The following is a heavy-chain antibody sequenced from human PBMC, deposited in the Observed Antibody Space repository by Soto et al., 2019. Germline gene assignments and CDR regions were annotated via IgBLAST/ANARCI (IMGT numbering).Heavy chain of an antibody. CDR2: INHSGST. CDR1: GGSFSGYY. CDR3: ARGSEYSGYDAEYYYYYYMDV. V-gene: IGHV4-34*01. Sequence: SETLSLTCAVYGGSFSGYYWSWIRQPPGKGLEWIGEINHSGSTNYNPSLKSRVTISVDTSKNQFSLKLSSVTAADTAVYYCARGSEYSGYDAEYYYYYYMDVWGKGTTVTVSS. J-gene: IGHJ6*03. D-gene: IGHD5-12*01.